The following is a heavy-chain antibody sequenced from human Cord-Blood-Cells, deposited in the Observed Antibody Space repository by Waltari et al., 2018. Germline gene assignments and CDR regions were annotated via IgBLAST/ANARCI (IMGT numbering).Heavy chain of an antibody. J-gene: IGHJ4*02. CDR3: AVHGMVATILFDY. CDR1: GYTFTSYD. V-gene: IGHV1-8*01. Sequence: QVQLVLSGAEVKKPGASVKVSCKASGYTFTSYDINWVRQATGKGLEWMGWMNPNSGNTGYAQKFQGRVTMTRNTSISTAYMELSSLRSEDTAVYYCAVHGMVATILFDYWGQGTLVTVSS. CDR2: MNPNSGNT. D-gene: IGHD5-12*01.